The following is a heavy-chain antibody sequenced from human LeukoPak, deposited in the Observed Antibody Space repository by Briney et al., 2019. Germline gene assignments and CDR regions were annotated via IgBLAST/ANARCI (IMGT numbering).Heavy chain of an antibody. CDR1: GFTFNTFG. V-gene: IGHV3-33*01. Sequence: GGSLRLSCAASGFTFNTFGMNWVRQAPGKGLEWVAVIWYDGSNKYYADSVKGRFTISRDNSKSTLYLQVNSLRVEDTAVYYCARISRTGNSCRPYSYYDMDVWGQGTTVTVSS. J-gene: IGHJ6*02. CDR3: ARISRTGNSCRPYSYYDMDV. CDR2: IWYDGSNK. D-gene: IGHD2-15*01.